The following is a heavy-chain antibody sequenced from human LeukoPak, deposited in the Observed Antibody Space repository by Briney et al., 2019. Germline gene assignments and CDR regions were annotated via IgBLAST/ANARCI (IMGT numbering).Heavy chain of an antibody. V-gene: IGHV4-4*02. D-gene: IGHD3-22*01. Sequence: SETLSLTCDVSGVSISSSHWWTWVRQPPGKGLEWIGEIYHDGSTNYNPSLKSRVSISIDKSKNEFSLKLTSVTAADTAFYYCARDYYDSSGKLGSRFDAWGQGTLVTVSS. CDR1: GVSISSSHW. CDR2: IYHDGST. J-gene: IGHJ5*02. CDR3: ARDYYDSSGKLGSRFDA.